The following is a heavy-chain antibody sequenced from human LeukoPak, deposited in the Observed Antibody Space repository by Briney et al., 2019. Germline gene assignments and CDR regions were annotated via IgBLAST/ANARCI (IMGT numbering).Heavy chain of an antibody. D-gene: IGHD3-10*01. V-gene: IGHV4-59*01. CDR3: ARGSRITMVRGVQNYFDY. CDR2: IYYSGST. CDR1: GGSISSYY. Sequence: SETLSLTCTVSGGSISSYYWSWIRQPPGKGLEWIGYIYYSGSTNYNPSLKSRVTISVDTSKNQFSLKLSSVTAADTAVYHCARGSRITMVRGVQNYFDYWGQGTLVTVSS. J-gene: IGHJ4*02.